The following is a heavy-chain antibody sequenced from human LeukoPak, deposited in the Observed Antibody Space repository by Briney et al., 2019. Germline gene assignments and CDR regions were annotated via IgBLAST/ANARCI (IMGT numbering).Heavy chain of an antibody. Sequence: PSETLSLTCTVSGVSISSSNYYWGWIRQPPEKGLEWIGTIYYTGSTFYNPSLKSRVTISVDTPKSQFSLKLTSVTAADTAVCYCARQYYESSGYVDYWGQGYLVTVSS. D-gene: IGHD3-22*01. CDR1: GVSISSSNYY. CDR3: ARQYYESSGYVDY. J-gene: IGHJ4*02. V-gene: IGHV4-39*01. CDR2: IYYTGST.